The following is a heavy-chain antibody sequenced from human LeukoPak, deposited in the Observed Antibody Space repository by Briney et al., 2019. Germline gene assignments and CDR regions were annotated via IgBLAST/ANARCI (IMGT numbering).Heavy chain of an antibody. CDR1: GASITSSY. Sequence: SETLSLTCSVSGASITSSYWSWIRQTPGKGLEWIGNIYSGSTNYNPSFESRVTVSLDTSKNQISLRLTSVTAAETALYYCARDGYGSGSYGWFDPWGQGTLVTVSS. J-gene: IGHJ5*02. CDR2: IYSGST. CDR3: ARDGYGSGSYGWFDP. D-gene: IGHD3-10*01. V-gene: IGHV4-59*01.